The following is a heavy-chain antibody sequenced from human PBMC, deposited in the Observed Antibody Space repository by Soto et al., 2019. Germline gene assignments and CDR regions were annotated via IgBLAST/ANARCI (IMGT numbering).Heavy chain of an antibody. CDR3: ARGPPLGELLD. CDR2: IYYTGTT. V-gene: IGHV4-59*12. J-gene: IGHJ4*02. Sequence: PSETLSLTCTVSGGSISSYYWSWIRQPPGKGLEWIGYIYYTGTTNYNPSLKGRFTISRDNAKNSLYLQMNSLRAEDTAVYYCARGPPLGELLDWGQGTLVTVSS. CDR1: GGSISSYY. D-gene: IGHD3-10*01.